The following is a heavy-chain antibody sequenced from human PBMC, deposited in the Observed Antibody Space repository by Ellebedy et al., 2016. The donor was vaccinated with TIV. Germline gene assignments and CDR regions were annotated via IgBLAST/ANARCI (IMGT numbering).Heavy chain of an antibody. CDR2: IYPGDSDT. D-gene: IGHD2-2*01. V-gene: IGHV5-51*01. Sequence: GESLKISXKGSGYSFTSYWIGWVRQMPGKGLEWMGIIYPGDSDTRYSPSFQGQVTISADKSISTAYLQWSSLKASDTAMYYCARFMGSGYQLLPLDYWGQGTLVTVSS. CDR1: GYSFTSYW. J-gene: IGHJ4*01. CDR3: ARFMGSGYQLLPLDY.